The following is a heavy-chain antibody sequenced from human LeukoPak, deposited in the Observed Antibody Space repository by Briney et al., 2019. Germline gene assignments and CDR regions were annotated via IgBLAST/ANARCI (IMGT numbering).Heavy chain of an antibody. D-gene: IGHD6-13*01. CDR1: GYTFTGSY. V-gene: IGHV1-2*02. Sequence: GASVKVSCKASGYTFTGSYMHWVRQAPGQGLEWMGWINPNSGGTNYAQKFQGRVTMTRDTSISTAYMELSRLRSDDTAVYYCASYSSSWYGVYYYYMDVWGKGTTVTVSS. CDR3: ASYSSSWYGVYYYYMDV. J-gene: IGHJ6*03. CDR2: INPNSGGT.